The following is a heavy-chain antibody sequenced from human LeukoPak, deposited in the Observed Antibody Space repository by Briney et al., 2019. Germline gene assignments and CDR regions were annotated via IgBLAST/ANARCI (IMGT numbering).Heavy chain of an antibody. J-gene: IGHJ4*02. CDR1: GFTFSSYN. D-gene: IGHD1-26*01. CDR2: ISSSSNPT. Sequence: GGSLRLSCAASGFTFSSYNMNWVRQAPGKGLEWVSYISSSSNPTYYADSVKGRFTISRDNAKNSLYLQMNSPRAEDTAVCYCATESGTYSGTCFDYWGQGTLVTVSS. V-gene: IGHV3-48*01. CDR3: ATESGTYSGTCFDY.